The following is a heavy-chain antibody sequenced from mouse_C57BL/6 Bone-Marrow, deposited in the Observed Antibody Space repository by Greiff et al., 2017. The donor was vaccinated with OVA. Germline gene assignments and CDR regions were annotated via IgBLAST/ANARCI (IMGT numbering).Heavy chain of an antibody. V-gene: IGHV5-12*01. CDR3: ARQGYDGYLAY. CDR1: GFTFSDYY. CDR2: ISNGGGST. Sequence: EVQLQQSGGGLVQPGGSLKLSCAASGFTFSDYYMYWVRQTPEKRLEWVAYISNGGGSTYYPDTVKGRFTISRDNAKNTLYLQMSRLKSEDTAMYYCARQGYDGYLAYWGQGTLVTVSA. J-gene: IGHJ3*01. D-gene: IGHD2-3*01.